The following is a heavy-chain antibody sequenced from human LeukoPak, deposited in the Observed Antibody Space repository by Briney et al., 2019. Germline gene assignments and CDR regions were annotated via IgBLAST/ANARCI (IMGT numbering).Heavy chain of an antibody. D-gene: IGHD2-2*01. Sequence: ASVKVSCKVSGYTLTELSMHWVRQAPGKGLEWMGGFDPEDGETIYAQKFQGRVTMTEDTSTDTAYMELSSLRSEDTAVYYCATVGIPLRGVVVPAEFDYYYGKDVWSQVTTVTVYS. V-gene: IGHV1-24*01. CDR2: FDPEDGET. J-gene: IGHJ6*02. CDR1: GYTLTELS. CDR3: ATVGIPLRGVVVPAEFDYYYGKDV.